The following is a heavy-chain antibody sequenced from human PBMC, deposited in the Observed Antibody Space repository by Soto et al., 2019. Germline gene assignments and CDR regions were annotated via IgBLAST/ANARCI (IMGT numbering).Heavy chain of an antibody. CDR2: ISYDGSNK. V-gene: IGHV3-30-3*01. CDR1: GFTFSSYA. J-gene: IGHJ5*02. D-gene: IGHD5-18*01. CDR3: ARDRGDTAMVSGWFDP. Sequence: GGSLRLSCAASGFTFSSYAMHWVSQAPGKGLEWVAVISYDGSNKYYADSVKGRFTISRDNSKNTLYLQMNSLRAEDTAVYYCARDRGDTAMVSGWFDPWGQGTLVTVSS.